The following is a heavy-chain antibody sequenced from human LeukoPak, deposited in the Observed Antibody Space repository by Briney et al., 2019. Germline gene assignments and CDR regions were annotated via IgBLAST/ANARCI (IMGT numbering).Heavy chain of an antibody. CDR1: GFTFSNAW. CDR2: IKSKTDGGTT. V-gene: IGHV3-15*01. CDR3: TTEPVAVAGTFDY. J-gene: IGHJ4*02. Sequence: GGSLRLSCAASGFTFSNAWMSWVRQAPGKGLEWVGRIKSKTDGGTTDYAAPVKGGFTISRDDSKNTLYLQMNSLKTEDTAVYYCTTEPVAVAGTFDYWGQGTLVTVSS. D-gene: IGHD6-19*01.